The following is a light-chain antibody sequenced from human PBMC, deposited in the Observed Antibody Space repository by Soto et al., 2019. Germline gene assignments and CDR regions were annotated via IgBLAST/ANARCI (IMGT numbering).Light chain of an antibody. V-gene: IGKV3-15*01. Sequence: EIVMTHSPATLSVSPGERATLSCRASQSVRDNLAWYQQKPGQAPRLLIYGASTRATGIPARFSGSGSGTEFILTINSLQSEDFALYFCQQSNNWPYTFGQGIKLEIK. CDR1: QSVRDN. J-gene: IGKJ2*01. CDR3: QQSNNWPYT. CDR2: GAS.